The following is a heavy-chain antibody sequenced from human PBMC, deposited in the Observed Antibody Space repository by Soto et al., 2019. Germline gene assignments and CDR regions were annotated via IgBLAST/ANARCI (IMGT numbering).Heavy chain of an antibody. Sequence: HPGGSLRLCCSASGFTFSSYAMHWVRQAPGKGLEYVSAISSNGGSTYYADSVKGRFTISRDNSKNTLYLQMSSLRAEDTAVYYCAQTRHSSGLDCWGQGTLVTVSS. V-gene: IGHV3-64D*08. CDR1: GFTFSSYA. J-gene: IGHJ4*02. CDR3: AQTRHSSGLDC. D-gene: IGHD6-19*01. CDR2: ISSNGGST.